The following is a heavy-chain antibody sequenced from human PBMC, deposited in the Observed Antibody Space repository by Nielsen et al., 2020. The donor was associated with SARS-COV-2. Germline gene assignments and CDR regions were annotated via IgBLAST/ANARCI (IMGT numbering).Heavy chain of an antibody. J-gene: IGHJ5*02. CDR2: IYHSGST. Sequence: SETLSLTCAVSGGSISSSNWWSWVRQPPGKGLEWIGEIYHSGSTNYNPPLKSRVTISVDKSKNQFSLKLSSVTAADTAVYYCARDRGSTVTTNWFDPWGQGTLVTVSS. D-gene: IGHD4-11*01. CDR1: GGSISSSNW. V-gene: IGHV4-4*02. CDR3: ARDRGSTVTTNWFDP.